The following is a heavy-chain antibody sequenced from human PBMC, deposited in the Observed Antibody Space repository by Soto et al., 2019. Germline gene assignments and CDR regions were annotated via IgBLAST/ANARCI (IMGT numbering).Heavy chain of an antibody. CDR2: INAGNGNT. V-gene: IGHV1-3*01. CDR3: ARDMSSSWYDAFDI. J-gene: IGHJ3*02. CDR1: GYTFSNYA. Sequence: ASVKVSCKASGYTFSNYAMHWVRQAPGQRLEWMGWINAGNGNTKYSQKFQGRVTITRDTSASIAYMELSSRRSEDTAVYYCARDMSSSWYDAFDIWGEGTMVTVSS. D-gene: IGHD6-13*01.